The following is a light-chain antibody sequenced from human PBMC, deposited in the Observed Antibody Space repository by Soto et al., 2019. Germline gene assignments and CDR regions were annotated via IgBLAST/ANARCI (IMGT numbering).Light chain of an antibody. Sequence: QSALTQPASVSGSPGQSITISCTGTSSNVGGYNYVSWYQQHPGKAPKFMIYDVSNRPSGVSNRFSGSKSGNTASLTISGLQAEDEADYYCSSYTTCSTRQIVFGTGTKLTVL. J-gene: IGLJ1*01. CDR1: SSNVGGYNY. CDR3: SSYTTCSTRQIV. CDR2: DVS. V-gene: IGLV2-14*01.